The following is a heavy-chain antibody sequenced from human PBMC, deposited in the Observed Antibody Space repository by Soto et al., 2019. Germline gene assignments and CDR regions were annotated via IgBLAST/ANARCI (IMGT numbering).Heavy chain of an antibody. D-gene: IGHD2-8*01. CDR3: ARLIGNSWLDS. J-gene: IGHJ5*01. CDR1: GDSVSTNSAT. V-gene: IGHV6-1*01. Sequence: QVQLQQSGPGLVKPSQTLSLTCAISGDSVSTNSATWDWIRQSPSIGLEWLGRTYYRSKWDYDYAASVKGRININPDTSNNQVSLPLDSVTPDDTAVYYCARLIGNSWLDSWGQGTLVTVSS. CDR2: TYYRSKWDY.